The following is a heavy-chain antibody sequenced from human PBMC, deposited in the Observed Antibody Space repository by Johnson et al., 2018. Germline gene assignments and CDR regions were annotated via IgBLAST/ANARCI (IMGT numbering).Heavy chain of an antibody. V-gene: IGHV3-23*04. D-gene: IGHD1-26*01. CDR1: GFTFSNYA. Sequence: EVQLVETGGGLVQPGGSVRLSCAASGFTFSNYAMIWVRQAPGEGLDWVAAIGGSGSRTFYADSVKGRVTIARDNSKNTLYLQLNILRADDTAVYYCEKRMGPTTRRWEAFDIWGQGTMVTVSS. CDR3: EKRMGPTTRRWEAFDI. J-gene: IGHJ3*02. CDR2: IGGSGSRT.